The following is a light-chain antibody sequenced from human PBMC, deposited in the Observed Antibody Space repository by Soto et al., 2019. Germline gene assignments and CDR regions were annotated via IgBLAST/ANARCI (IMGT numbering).Light chain of an antibody. J-gene: IGKJ4*01. V-gene: IGKV3-15*01. CDR3: QKYNNWPIT. Sequence: ETVMTQSPASLSMSPGEGVTLSCRASQSVRSNLAWYQQRPGQAPRLLIYGASTRAADIPARFSGSGSGAEFTLTISSLQSEDFAFYYCQKYNNWPITFGGGTKV. CDR2: GAS. CDR1: QSVRSN.